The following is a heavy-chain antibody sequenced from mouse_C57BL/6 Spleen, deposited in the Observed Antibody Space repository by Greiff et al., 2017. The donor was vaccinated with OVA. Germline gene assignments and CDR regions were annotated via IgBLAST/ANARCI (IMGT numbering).Heavy chain of an antibody. D-gene: IGHD1-1*01. CDR3: ARGIYYYGSDDYYFDD. CDR2: IDPSDSET. CDR1: GYTFTSYW. J-gene: IGHJ2*01. Sequence: QVQLKQPGAELVRPGSSVKLSCKASGYTFTSYWMHWVKQRPIQGLEWIGNIDPSDSETHYNQKFKDKATLTVDKSSSTAYMQLSSLTSEDSAVYYCARGIYYYGSDDYYFDDWGQGTTLTVSS. V-gene: IGHV1-52*01.